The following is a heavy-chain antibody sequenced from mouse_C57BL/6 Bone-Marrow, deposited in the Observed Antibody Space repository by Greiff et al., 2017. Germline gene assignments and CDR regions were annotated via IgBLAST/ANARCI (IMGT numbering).Heavy chain of an antibody. V-gene: IGHV1-69*01. CDR1: GYTFTSYW. J-gene: IGHJ2*01. Sequence: QVQLQQPGAELVMPGASVKLSCKASGYTFTSYWMHWVKQRPGQGLEWIGEIDPSDSYTNYNQKFKGKSTLTVDKSSSTAYMQRSSLTSEDSAVYYCAREADYWGQGTTLTVSS. CDR2: IDPSDSYT. CDR3: AREADY.